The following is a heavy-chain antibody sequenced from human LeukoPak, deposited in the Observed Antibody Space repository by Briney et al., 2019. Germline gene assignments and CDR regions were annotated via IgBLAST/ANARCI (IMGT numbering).Heavy chain of an antibody. V-gene: IGHV3-21*01. CDR2: ISSSSSYI. D-gene: IGHD2-2*01. CDR3: AREGGPGVVVPAARTFDP. J-gene: IGHJ5*02. CDR1: GFTFSSYS. Sequence: PGGSLRLSCAASGFTFSSYSMNWVRQAPGKGLEWVSSISSSSSYIYYADSVKGRFTISRDNAKNSLYLQMNSLRAEDTAVYYCAREGGPGVVVPAARTFDPWGQGTLVTVSS.